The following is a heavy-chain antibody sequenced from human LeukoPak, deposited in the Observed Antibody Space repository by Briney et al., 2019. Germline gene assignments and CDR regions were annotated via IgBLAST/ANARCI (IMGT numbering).Heavy chain of an antibody. CDR2: IIPISGTA. Sequence: SVKVSCKASGGTFSSYAISWVRQAPGQGLEWMGGIIPISGTANYAQKFQGRVTITTDESTSTAYMELSSLRSEDTAVYYCARGATIFGVPSYYYMDVWGKGTTVTVSS. V-gene: IGHV1-69*05. CDR3: ARGATIFGVPSYYYMDV. CDR1: GGTFSSYA. D-gene: IGHD3-3*01. J-gene: IGHJ6*03.